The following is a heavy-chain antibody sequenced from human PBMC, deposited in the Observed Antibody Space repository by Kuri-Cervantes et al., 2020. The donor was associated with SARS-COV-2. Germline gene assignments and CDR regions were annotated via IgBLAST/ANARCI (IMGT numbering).Heavy chain of an antibody. CDR2: ISSTGSTI. Sequence: GGSLRLSCAASAFSLSDYYMSWIRQAPGKGLEWVSFISSTGSTIYYADSVKGRFTISRDNAKNSLYLQMNSLRDVDTAVYYCAREEADYYDSSGYFYAFDIWGQGTMVTVSS. J-gene: IGHJ3*02. CDR3: AREEADYYDSSGYFYAFDI. V-gene: IGHV3-11*04. CDR1: AFSLSDYY. D-gene: IGHD3-22*01.